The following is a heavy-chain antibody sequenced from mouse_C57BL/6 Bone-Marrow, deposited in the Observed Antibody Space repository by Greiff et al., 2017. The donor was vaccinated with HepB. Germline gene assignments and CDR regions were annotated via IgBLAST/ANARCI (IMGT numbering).Heavy chain of an antibody. CDR1: GFTFSDYG. CDR2: ISSGSSTI. CDR3: ASPYYYGSSQAWLAY. V-gene: IGHV5-17*01. J-gene: IGHJ3*01. D-gene: IGHD1-1*01. Sequence: EVQLVESGGGLVKPGGSLKLSCAASGFTFSDYGMHWVRQAPEKGLEWVAYISSGSSTIYYADTVKGRFTISRDNPKNTLFLQMTSLRSEDTAMYYCASPYYYGSSQAWLAYGGQGTLVTVSA.